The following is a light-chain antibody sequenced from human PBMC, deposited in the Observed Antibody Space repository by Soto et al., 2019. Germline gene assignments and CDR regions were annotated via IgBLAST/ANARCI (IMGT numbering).Light chain of an antibody. Sequence: QSALTQPASVSGSPGQSITISCTGTSSDVGGYNYVSWYQQQPGKAPKLMIYEVSSRPSGVSDRFSGSKSGNTAPLTISGLQAEDEADYYCSSYTSSTPYVFGTGTKLTVL. V-gene: IGLV2-14*01. CDR2: EVS. CDR1: SSDVGGYNY. J-gene: IGLJ1*01. CDR3: SSYTSSTPYV.